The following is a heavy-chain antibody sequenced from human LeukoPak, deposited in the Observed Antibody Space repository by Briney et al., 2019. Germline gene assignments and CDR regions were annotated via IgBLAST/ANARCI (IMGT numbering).Heavy chain of an antibody. CDR3: AREPLYPMVDY. CDR2: IYYSGST. J-gene: IGHJ4*02. V-gene: IGHV4-30-4*08. Sequence: PSETLSLTCTVSGGSISSGDYYWSWIRQPPGKGLEWIGYIYYSGSTYYNPSLKSRVTISVDTSKNQFSLKLSSVTAADTSVYYCAREPLYPMVDYWGQGTLVTVSS. D-gene: IGHD3-3*01. CDR1: GGSISSGDYY.